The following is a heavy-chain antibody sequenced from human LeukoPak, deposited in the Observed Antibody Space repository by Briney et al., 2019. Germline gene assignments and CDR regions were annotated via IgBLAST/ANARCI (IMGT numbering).Heavy chain of an antibody. CDR3: ARDVGSGSNY. CDR1: GFTFSGYG. J-gene: IGHJ4*02. Sequence: PGRSLRLSCAASGFTFSGYGMHWVRQAPGKGLEWVSSISSSSSYIYYADSVKGRFTISRDNAKNSLYLQMNSLRAEDTAVYYCARDVGSGSNYWGQGTLVTVSS. CDR2: ISSSSSYI. V-gene: IGHV3-21*01. D-gene: IGHD6-25*01.